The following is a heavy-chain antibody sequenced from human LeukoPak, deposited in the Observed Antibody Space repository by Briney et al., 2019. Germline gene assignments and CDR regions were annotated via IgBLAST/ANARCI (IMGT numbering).Heavy chain of an antibody. CDR3: ARGSPGYDFWSGYFYYGMDV. Sequence: KPSETLSLTCTVSGGSINSYFWSWIRQPPGKGPEWLGYIYFSGSTNYNPSLKSRVTISVDTSKNRFSLKLSSVTAADTAVYYCARGSPGYDFWSGYFYYGMDVWGQGTTVTVSS. CDR1: GGSINSYF. J-gene: IGHJ6*02. V-gene: IGHV4-59*12. CDR2: IYFSGST. D-gene: IGHD3-3*01.